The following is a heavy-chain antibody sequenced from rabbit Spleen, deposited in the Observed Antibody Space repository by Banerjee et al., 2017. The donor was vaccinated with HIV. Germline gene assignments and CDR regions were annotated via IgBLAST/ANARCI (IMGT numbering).Heavy chain of an antibody. CDR2: IYPDAIGIH. D-gene: IGHD2-1*01. CDR3: ARDRGDVWYAFNL. J-gene: IGHJ4*01. V-gene: IGHV1S40*01. CDR1: GISFSSRHY. Sequence: QSLVEFGVGLVQPEGSLTLTCTASGISFSSRHYMCWVRQAPGKGMECIGCIYPDAIGIHAFASWATGRVSISKNPSTTVTLQMTSLTAADTATYFCARDRGDVWYAFNLWGQATLVTV.